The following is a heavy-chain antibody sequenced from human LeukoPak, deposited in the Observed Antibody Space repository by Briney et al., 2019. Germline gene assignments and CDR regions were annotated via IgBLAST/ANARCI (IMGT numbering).Heavy chain of an antibody. CDR1: GFTLSSYA. CDR2: ISGRDGRT. Sequence: GGSLRLSRAASGFTLSSYAMSWVRQAPGRGLVWVSAISGRDGRTFYTDSVKGRFTISRDNSRDTLYLQMNSLRAEDTAVYYCSTSPSFGSSWYQFNYWGQGTLVTVSS. J-gene: IGHJ4*02. V-gene: IGHV3-23*01. CDR3: STSPSFGSSWYQFNY. D-gene: IGHD6-13*01.